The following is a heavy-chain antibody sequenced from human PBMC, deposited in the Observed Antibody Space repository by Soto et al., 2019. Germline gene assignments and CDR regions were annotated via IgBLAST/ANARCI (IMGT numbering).Heavy chain of an antibody. D-gene: IGHD1-7*01. CDR3: VGSWNYVVLYFDY. CDR1: GFTFDDYA. CDR2: ISWNSGSI. Sequence: GGSLRLSCAASGFTFDDYAMHWVRQAPGKGLEWVSGISWNSGSIGYADSVKGRFTISRDNAKNSLYLQMNSLRAEDTALYYCVGSWNYVVLYFDYWGQGTLVTVSS. V-gene: IGHV3-9*01. J-gene: IGHJ4*02.